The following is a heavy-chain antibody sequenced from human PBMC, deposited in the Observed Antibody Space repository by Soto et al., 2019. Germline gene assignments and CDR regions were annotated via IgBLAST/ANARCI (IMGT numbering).Heavy chain of an antibody. CDR2: ISSRSSYI. D-gene: IGHD4-17*01. CDR3: ASSHNLCHDYGDSVEVRDAFDI. CDR1: GSTFSSNS. V-gene: IGHV3-21*01. Sequence: PGRALRLSCTASGSTFSSNSMNWVRQAPGKGLEWVSSISSRSSYISYADSVKGRFTISRDNAKNSLYLQMNSLRAEDTAVYYCASSHNLCHDYGDSVEVRDAFDIWGQGTMVTVSS. J-gene: IGHJ3*02.